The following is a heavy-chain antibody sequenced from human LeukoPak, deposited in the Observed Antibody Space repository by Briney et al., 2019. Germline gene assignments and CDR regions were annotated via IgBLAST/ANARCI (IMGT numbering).Heavy chain of an antibody. CDR3: AGSLGYCTSNVCYLKY. CDR2: ISAQHGRT. J-gene: IGHJ4*02. D-gene: IGHD2-8*01. Sequence: GASVKVSCKASGYTFTSYGISWVRQAPGQGLEWMGWISAQHGRTEYAPKSQDRVTMTTDTYTNTAYMELRSLRSDDTAVYYCAGSLGYCTSNVCYLKYWGQGTLVTVSS. V-gene: IGHV1-18*01. CDR1: GYTFTSYG.